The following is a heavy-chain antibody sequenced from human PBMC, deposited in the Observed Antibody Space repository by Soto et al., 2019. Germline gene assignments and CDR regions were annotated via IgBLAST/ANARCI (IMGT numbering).Heavy chain of an antibody. D-gene: IGHD2-21*02. J-gene: IGHJ4*02. CDR2: IIPIFGTA. CDR1: GGTFSSYA. CDR3: ASGLAYCGGDCYSSIDY. Sequence: SVKVSCKASGGTFSSYAISWVRQAPGQGLEWMGGIIPIFGTANYAQKFQGRVTITADKSTSTAYMELSSLRSEDTAVYYCASGLAYCGGDCYSSIDYWGQGTLVTVSS. V-gene: IGHV1-69*06.